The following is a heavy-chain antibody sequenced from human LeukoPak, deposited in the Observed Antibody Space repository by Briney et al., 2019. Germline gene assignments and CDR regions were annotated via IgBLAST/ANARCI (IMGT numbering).Heavy chain of an antibody. V-gene: IGHV1-69*06. Sequence: GAAVQVSCMSSVWTFTSYGISWLRQAAGQGLAWMGGFNHIFGTANYAQKFQGRVTMTADKSTSTVYMELSSLRSEDTAVYYCAKSQGITIFSQYYGMDVWGKGTTVTVSS. D-gene: IGHD3-9*01. CDR2: FNHIFGTA. J-gene: IGHJ6*04. CDR1: VWTFTSYG. CDR3: AKSQGITIFSQYYGMDV.